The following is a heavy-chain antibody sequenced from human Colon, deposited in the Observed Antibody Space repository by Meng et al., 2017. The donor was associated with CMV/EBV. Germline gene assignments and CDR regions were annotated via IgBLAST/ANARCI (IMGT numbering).Heavy chain of an antibody. J-gene: IGHJ4*02. Sequence: QLQGSGPRLVKPSETLSLTCTVSGGSISSPSYSWAWVRQPPGKGLEWIGSIYYTGGTFYSPSLKSRVTISIDTSKNHFSLKLNSVTAADTAMYYCTRETGGSSLAYWGQGILVTVSS. D-gene: IGHD6-13*01. V-gene: IGHV4-39*02. CDR3: TRETGGSSLAY. CDR2: IYYTGGT. CDR1: GGSISSPSYS.